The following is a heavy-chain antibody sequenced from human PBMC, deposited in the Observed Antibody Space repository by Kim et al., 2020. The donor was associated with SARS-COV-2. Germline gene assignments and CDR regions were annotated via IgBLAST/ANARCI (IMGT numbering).Heavy chain of an antibody. J-gene: IGHJ6*02. D-gene: IGHD3-10*01. Sequence: GGSLRLSCAASGFTFSSYGMHWVRQAPGKGLEWVSVISDDGSNTYYADSVKGRFTISRDNSKNTLYLQMNSLRAEDTAVYYCARENPGRGCGSGSLYCYGTVTSGHGATVTLSS. CDR3: ARENPGRGCGSGSLYCYGTVT. CDR1: GFTFSSYG. CDR2: ISDDGSNT. V-gene: IGHV3-33*05.